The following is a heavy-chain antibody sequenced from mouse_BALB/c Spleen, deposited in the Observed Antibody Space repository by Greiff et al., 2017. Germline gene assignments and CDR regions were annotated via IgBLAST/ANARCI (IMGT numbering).Heavy chain of an antibody. D-gene: IGHD2-12*01. CDR2: ISYSGST. Sequence: ESGPGLVKPSQSLSLTCTVTGYSITSDYAWNWIRQFPGNKLEWMGYISYSGSTSYNPSLKSRISITRDTSKNQFFLQLNSVTTEDTATYYCATYDGAYWGQGTLVTVSA. J-gene: IGHJ3*01. V-gene: IGHV3-2*02. CDR3: ATYDGAY. CDR1: GYSITSDYA.